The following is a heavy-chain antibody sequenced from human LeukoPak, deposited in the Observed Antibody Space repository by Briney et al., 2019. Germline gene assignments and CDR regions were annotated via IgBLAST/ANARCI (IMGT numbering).Heavy chain of an antibody. D-gene: IGHD5-24*01. Sequence: ASVKVSCKASGYTFTSYYMHWVRQAPGQGLEWMGIINPSGGSTSYAQKFQGRVTMTTDTSTSTAYMELRSLRSDDSAVYYCARDRVIEMATIIGLDYWGQGTLVTVSS. CDR2: INPSGGST. V-gene: IGHV1-46*01. CDR1: GYTFTSYY. CDR3: ARDRVIEMATIIGLDY. J-gene: IGHJ4*02.